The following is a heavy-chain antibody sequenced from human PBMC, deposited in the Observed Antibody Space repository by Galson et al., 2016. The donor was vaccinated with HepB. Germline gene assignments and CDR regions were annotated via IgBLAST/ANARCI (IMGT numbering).Heavy chain of an antibody. CDR1: GFSLSSSGVG. CDR3: ANRRTSADYGSGKDHYFDY. V-gene: IGHV2-5*01. Sequence: PALVKPTQTLTLTCTFSGFSLSSSGVGVGWIRQSPGKALEWLALIYWNDDKRYSPSLKSRLTITKDTSKNQVVLTLTNMDPVDTATYYCANRRTSADYGSGKDHYFDYWGQGTLVTVSA. D-gene: IGHD3-10*01. CDR2: IYWNDDK. J-gene: IGHJ4*02.